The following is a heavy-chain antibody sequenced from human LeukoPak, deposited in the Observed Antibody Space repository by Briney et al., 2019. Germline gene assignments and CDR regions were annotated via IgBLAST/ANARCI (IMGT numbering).Heavy chain of an antibody. CDR2: IYSGGST. V-gene: IGHV3-66*01. CDR1: GFTFSSYG. Sequence: GGSLRLSCAASGFTFSSYGMSWVRQAPGKGLEWVSVIYSGGSTYYADSVKGRFTISRDNSKNTLYLQMNSLRAEDTAVYYCARGSYYYDSSEHFDYWGQGTLVTVSS. CDR3: ARGSYYYDSSEHFDY. D-gene: IGHD3-22*01. J-gene: IGHJ4*02.